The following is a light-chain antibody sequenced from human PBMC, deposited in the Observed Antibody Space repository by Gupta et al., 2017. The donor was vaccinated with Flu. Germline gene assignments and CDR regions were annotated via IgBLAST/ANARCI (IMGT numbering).Light chain of an antibody. J-gene: IGKJ2*01. V-gene: IGKV1-39*01. CDR2: AAS. Sequence: DIQMTQSPSSLSAFVGDRVTITCRASQRIGRSLNWYQQKPGKAPKLLISAASTLRIGVPSRFSGSGSGTDFTLTVSSLQHEDFATYYCQQVYSSPPHFGQGTKLEIK. CDR3: QQVYSSPPH. CDR1: QRIGRS.